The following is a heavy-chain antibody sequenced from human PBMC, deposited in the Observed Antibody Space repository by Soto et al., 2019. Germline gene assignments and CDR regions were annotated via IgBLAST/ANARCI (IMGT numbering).Heavy chain of an antibody. CDR2: IYSSGTT. V-gene: IGHV4-4*07. D-gene: IGHD3-3*01. Sequence: SETLSLTCAVAGYSIISRYDWGRIRQPAGKGLEWIGRIYSSGTTKYNPSLQSRVTMSLDTSNNQFSLRLTSVTAADTAVYYCARGQRFSDWFDPWGQGTLVP. J-gene: IGHJ5*02. CDR3: ARGQRFSDWFDP. CDR1: GYSIISRYD.